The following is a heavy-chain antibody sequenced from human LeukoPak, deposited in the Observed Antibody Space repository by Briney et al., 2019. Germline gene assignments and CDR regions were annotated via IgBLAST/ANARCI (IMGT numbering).Heavy chain of an antibody. CDR3: ARDSVGRSSGHPPWAPFDY. J-gene: IGHJ4*02. Sequence: GGSLRLSCAASGFTFRSYWMSWVRQAPGKGLEWVANIKQDGSEKYYVDSVKGRFTISRDNAKNSLYLQMNSLRAEDTAVYYCARDSVGRSSGHPPWAPFDYWGQGTLVTVSS. CDR1: GFTFRSYW. V-gene: IGHV3-7*01. D-gene: IGHD6-19*01. CDR2: IKQDGSEK.